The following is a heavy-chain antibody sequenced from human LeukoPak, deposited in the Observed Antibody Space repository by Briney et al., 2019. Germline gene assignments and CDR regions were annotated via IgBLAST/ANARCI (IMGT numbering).Heavy chain of an antibody. Sequence: GGSLRLSCAASGLTFSSFWMSWVRQAPGKGLEWVANIKRDGSERYYVDSVKGRFTISRDNAKNSLYLQMNSLRVEDTAVYYCARGEYYYDGGYWGQGTLVTVSS. D-gene: IGHD3-22*01. V-gene: IGHV3-7*04. CDR3: ARGEYYYDGGY. CDR2: IKRDGSER. CDR1: GLTFSSFW. J-gene: IGHJ1*01.